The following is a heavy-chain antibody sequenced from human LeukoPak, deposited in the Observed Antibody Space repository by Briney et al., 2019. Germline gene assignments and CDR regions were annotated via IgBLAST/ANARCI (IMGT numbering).Heavy chain of an antibody. CDR1: GYTFTHYY. CDR3: ARDLGGAAAGTDTNQCYYYGMDV. D-gene: IGHD6-13*01. CDR2: INPKSGGT. V-gene: IGHV1-2*02. J-gene: IGHJ6*02. Sequence: GASVTVSYMPSGYTFTHYYMHWVRQAPGQGLEWMGWINPKSGGTNYAKKFQGRVTMTRDTSISTAYMELSRLRSDDTAVYYCARDLGGAAAGTDTNQCYYYGMDVWGQGTTFTVSS.